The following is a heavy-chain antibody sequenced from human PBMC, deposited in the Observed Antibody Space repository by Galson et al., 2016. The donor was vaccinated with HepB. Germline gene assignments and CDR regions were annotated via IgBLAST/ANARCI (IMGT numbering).Heavy chain of an antibody. D-gene: IGHD2-8*02. CDR3: TPTWWGVETSS. CDR2: IRSNTYGGTT. Sequence: SLRLSCAASGFTFGVYAMSWFRQAPGKGLEWVGFIRSNTYGGTTEYAASVKGRFTISRDDSNSIAYLQMNSLKTEDTAVYYCTPTWWGVETSSWGQGTLVTVSS. J-gene: IGHJ4*02. V-gene: IGHV3-49*03. CDR1: GFTFGVYA.